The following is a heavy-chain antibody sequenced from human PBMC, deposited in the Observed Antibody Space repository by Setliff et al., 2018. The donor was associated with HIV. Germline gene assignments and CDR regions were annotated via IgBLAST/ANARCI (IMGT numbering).Heavy chain of an antibody. J-gene: IGHJ6*03. D-gene: IGHD2-15*01. Sequence: SETLSLTCTVSGDSSSNDYWTWVRQPPGKGLEWIGNIHTSGTTKYNPSLNSRVTISVDMSKSQFSLRLSSVTAADTAMYYCAREYYRSGGYYSGWKYYYMDVWGKGTTATVSS. CDR3: AREYYRSGGYYSGWKYYYMDV. V-gene: IGHV4-4*08. CDR1: GDSSSNDY. CDR2: IHTSGTT.